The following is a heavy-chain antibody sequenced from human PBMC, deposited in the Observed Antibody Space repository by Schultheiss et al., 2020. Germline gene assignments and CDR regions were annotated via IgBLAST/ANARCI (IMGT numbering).Heavy chain of an antibody. CDR1: GFTFSSYA. Sequence: GGSLRLSCAASGFTFSSYAMHWVRQAPGKGLEWVSYISSSGSSRYYADSVKGRFSISRDNAKNSLYLQMNSLRAEDTAVYYCARADGSGSYGARHHYYFDYWGQGTLVTVSS. J-gene: IGHJ4*02. CDR2: ISSSGSSR. D-gene: IGHD3-10*01. CDR3: ARADGSGSYGARHHYYFDY. V-gene: IGHV3-48*04.